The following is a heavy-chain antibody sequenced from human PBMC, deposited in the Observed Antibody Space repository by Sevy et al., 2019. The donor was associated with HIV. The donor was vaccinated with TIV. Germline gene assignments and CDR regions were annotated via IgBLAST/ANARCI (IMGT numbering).Heavy chain of an antibody. D-gene: IGHD3-22*01. CDR2: VYDSGNS. CDR3: WRGGGIYYDSRGFHPQYYFDS. J-gene: IGHJ4*02. CDR1: GGSINSFF. V-gene: IGHV4-59*01. Sequence: SETLSLTCAVSGGSINSFFWSWIRQSPGKGLEWIGYVYDSGNSEYNPSLRSRVTISVDTSKKQFSLKLSSVTAADTAVYYCWRGGGIYYDSRGFHPQYYFDSWGQGTLVTVSS.